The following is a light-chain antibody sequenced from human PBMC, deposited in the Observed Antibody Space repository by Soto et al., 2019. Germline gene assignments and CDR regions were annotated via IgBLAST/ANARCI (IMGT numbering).Light chain of an antibody. Sequence: DSVMTQSPASLAVSLGERAAINCKSSQSVLYSSNNKNYLAWYQQKPGQPPKLLIYWASTRESGVPDRFSGSGSGTDFTLTISSLQAEDVAVYYCQQYYSTPQLTFAGGTKVDI. CDR2: WAS. CDR1: QSVLYSSNNKNY. J-gene: IGKJ4*01. CDR3: QQYYSTPQLT. V-gene: IGKV4-1*01.